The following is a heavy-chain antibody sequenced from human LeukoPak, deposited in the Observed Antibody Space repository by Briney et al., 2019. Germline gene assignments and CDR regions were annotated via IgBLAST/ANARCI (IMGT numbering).Heavy chain of an antibody. CDR1: GFSFSSYE. V-gene: IGHV3-48*03. D-gene: IGHD3-10*01. CDR2: ISSSGSTI. CDR3: ARERYYGSGSYYDY. Sequence: GGSLRLSCAASGFSFSSYEMNWVRQAPGKGLEWVSYISSSGSTIYYADSVKGRFTISRDNAKNSLYLQMNSLRAEDTAVYYCARERYYGSGSYYDYWGQGTLVTVSS. J-gene: IGHJ4*02.